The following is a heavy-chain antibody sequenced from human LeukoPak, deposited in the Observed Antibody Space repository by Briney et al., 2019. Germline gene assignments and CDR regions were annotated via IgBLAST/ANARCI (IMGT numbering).Heavy chain of an antibody. Sequence: ASVTVSCKVSGYTLTELSMHWVRQAPGKGLEWMGGFDPEDGETIYAQKFQGRVTMTEDTSTDTAYMELSSLRSEDTAVYYCATTTLSWLRGWFDPWGQGTLVTVSS. D-gene: IGHD6-13*01. CDR1: GYTLTELS. J-gene: IGHJ5*02. CDR3: ATTTLSWLRGWFDP. CDR2: FDPEDGET. V-gene: IGHV1-24*01.